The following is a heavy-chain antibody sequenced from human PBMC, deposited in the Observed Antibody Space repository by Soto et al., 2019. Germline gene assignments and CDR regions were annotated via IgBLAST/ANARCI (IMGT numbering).Heavy chain of an antibody. V-gene: IGHV3-30*18. CDR2: ISYDGSNK. D-gene: IGHD2-8*01. Sequence: QVQLVESGGGVVQPGRSLRLSCAASGFTFSSYGMHWVRQAPGKGLEWVAVISYDGSNKYYADSVKGRFTISRDNSKNTLYLQMNSLRTEDPAVYYCANSVSEDVWVQGTTVTVSS. J-gene: IGHJ6*02. CDR1: GFTFSSYG. CDR3: ANSVSEDV.